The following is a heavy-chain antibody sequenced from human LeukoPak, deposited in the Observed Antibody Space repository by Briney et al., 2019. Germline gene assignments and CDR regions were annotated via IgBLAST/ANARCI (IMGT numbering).Heavy chain of an antibody. D-gene: IGHD6-19*01. CDR3: ARDRQQWLESPFDY. CDR1: GYTFTSYG. Sequence: ASVKVSCEASGYTFTSYGISWVRQAPGQGLEWMGWISAYNGNTNYAQKLQGRVTMTTDTTTSTAYMELRSLRSDDTAVYYCARDRQQWLESPFDYWGQGTLVTVSS. CDR2: ISAYNGNT. J-gene: IGHJ4*02. V-gene: IGHV1-18*04.